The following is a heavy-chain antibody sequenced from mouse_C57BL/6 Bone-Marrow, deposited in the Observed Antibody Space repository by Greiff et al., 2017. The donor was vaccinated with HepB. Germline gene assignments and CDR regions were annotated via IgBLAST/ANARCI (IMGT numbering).Heavy chain of an antibody. V-gene: IGHV1-81*01. Sequence: QVHVKQSGAELARPGASVKLSCKASGYTFTSYGISWVKQRTGQGLEWIGEIYPRSGNTYYNEKFKGKATLTADKSSSTAYMELRSLTSEDSAVYFCARSMVTTPYYAMDYWGQGTSVTVSS. D-gene: IGHD2-2*01. J-gene: IGHJ4*01. CDR2: IYPRSGNT. CDR1: GYTFTSYG. CDR3: ARSMVTTPYYAMDY.